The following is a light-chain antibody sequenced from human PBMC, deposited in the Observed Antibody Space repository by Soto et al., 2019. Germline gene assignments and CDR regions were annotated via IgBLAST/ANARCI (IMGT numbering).Light chain of an antibody. CDR2: WAS. CDR3: QQYYDTPT. J-gene: IGKJ1*01. Sequence: DIVLTQSPDSLAVSLGERATINCKSSQSVLYNSNDKNYLTWYQQKPGQPPKLLIYWASTRESGVPDRCSGSGSGTDFTLTISSLQAEDVAVYYCQQYYDTPTFGQGTKVQI. V-gene: IGKV4-1*01. CDR1: QSVLYNSNDKNY.